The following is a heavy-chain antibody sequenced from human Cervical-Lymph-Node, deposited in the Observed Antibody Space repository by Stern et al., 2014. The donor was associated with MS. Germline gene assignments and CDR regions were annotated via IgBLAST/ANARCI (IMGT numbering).Heavy chain of an antibody. D-gene: IGHD1-26*01. J-gene: IGHJ5*01. CDR3: ARVTGRGTRQNWFDS. Sequence: QVQLQESGPGLVKPSETVSLTCTVSGGSLTSKYWNWIRQPPGKGLEWIGYIYSDGTTNYNPSLKNRVTISLDTSTNQFSLSLTSVTAADTAVYYCARVTGRGTRQNWFDSWGQGTLLTVSS. CDR1: GGSLTSKY. CDR2: IYSDGTT. V-gene: IGHV4-59*01.